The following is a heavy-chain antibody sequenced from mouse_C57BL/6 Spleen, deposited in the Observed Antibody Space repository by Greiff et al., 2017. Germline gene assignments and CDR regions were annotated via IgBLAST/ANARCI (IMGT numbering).Heavy chain of an antibody. CDR3: ARDSSSYRDLDY. CDR2: IYPGSGNT. J-gene: IGHJ2*01. D-gene: IGHD1-1*01. Sequence: QVQLKESGAELVRPGASVKLSCKASGYTFTDYYINWVKQRPGQGLEWIARIYPGSGNTYYNEKFKGKATLTAEKSSSTAYMQLSSLTSEDSAVYFCARDSSSYRDLDYWGQGTTLTVSS. CDR1: GYTFTDYY. V-gene: IGHV1-76*01.